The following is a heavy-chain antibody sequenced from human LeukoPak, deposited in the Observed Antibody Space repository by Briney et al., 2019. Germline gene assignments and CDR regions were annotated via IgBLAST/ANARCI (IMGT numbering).Heavy chain of an antibody. V-gene: IGHV1-2*02. CDR2: INPNSGGT. CDR1: GYTFTGYY. Sequence: ASVKLSCKASGYTFTGYYMHWVRQAPGQGLEWMGWINPNSGGTNYAQKFQGRVTMTRDTSISTAYMELSRLRSDDTAVYYCARDLMDQLLDLYFDYWGQGTLVTVSS. CDR3: ARDLMDQLLDLYFDY. D-gene: IGHD2-2*01. J-gene: IGHJ4*02.